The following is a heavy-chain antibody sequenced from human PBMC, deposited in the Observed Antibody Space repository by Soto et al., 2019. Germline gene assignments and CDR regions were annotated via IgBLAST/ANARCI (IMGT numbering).Heavy chain of an antibody. J-gene: IGHJ4*02. Sequence: GGSLRLSCAASGFPFSSYAMTWVRQVPGKGLEAISAVSTSGRSTYYADSVKDRFTISRDNSKNTLFLQMGSLRPEDTAIYYCVKQAHGLDGVAFDYWGQGTQVTVSS. CDR3: VKQAHGLDGVAFDY. CDR2: VSTSGRST. CDR1: GFPFSSYA. V-gene: IGHV3-64D*06. D-gene: IGHD2-15*01.